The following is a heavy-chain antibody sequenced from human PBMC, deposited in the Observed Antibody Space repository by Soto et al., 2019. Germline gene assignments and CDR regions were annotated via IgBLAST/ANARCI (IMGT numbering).Heavy chain of an antibody. Sequence: QVQLVESGGGLVKPGGSLRLSCAASGFTFSDYYMSWIRQAPGKGLEWVSYISSSGSTIYYADSVKGRFTISRDNAKNSLYLQMNSLRAEDTAVYYCARVMGLRTNGVWDLYWYFDLWGRGTLVTVSS. CDR2: ISSSGSTI. CDR3: ARVMGLRTNGVWDLYWYFDL. J-gene: IGHJ2*01. CDR1: GFTFSDYY. D-gene: IGHD2-8*01. V-gene: IGHV3-11*01.